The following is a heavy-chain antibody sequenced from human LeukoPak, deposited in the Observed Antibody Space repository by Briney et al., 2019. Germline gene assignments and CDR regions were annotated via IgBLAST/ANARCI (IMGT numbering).Heavy chain of an antibody. V-gene: IGHV3-7*01. D-gene: IGHD4-11*01. CDR1: GFTFSRFW. Sequence: GGSLRLSCSAFGFTFSRFWMSWVRQAPGKGLEYVALIKQGGSEIYHMDSVKGRFTISRDDATNSLYLQMNSLRVEDTALYYCARDRESESDSEGDYWGQGTLVTVSS. CDR2: IKQGGSEI. J-gene: IGHJ4*02. CDR3: ARDRESESDSEGDY.